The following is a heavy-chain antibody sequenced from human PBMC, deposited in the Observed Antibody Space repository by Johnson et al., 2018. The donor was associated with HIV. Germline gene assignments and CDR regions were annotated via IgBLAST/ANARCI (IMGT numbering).Heavy chain of an antibody. CDR3: AKDRGSPGIPAAFDI. CDR1: GFSFSSYP. V-gene: IGHV3-30*04. Sequence: QVQLVESGGGVVQPGRSLRLSCAASGFSFSSYPMHWVRQAPGKGLEWVAVTTYDGSNKYYADSVKGRLTISRDNSKNTLYLQMNSLRAEDTAVYYCAKDRGSPGIPAAFDIWGQGTMVTVSP. D-gene: IGHD1-26*01. CDR2: TTYDGSNK. J-gene: IGHJ3*02.